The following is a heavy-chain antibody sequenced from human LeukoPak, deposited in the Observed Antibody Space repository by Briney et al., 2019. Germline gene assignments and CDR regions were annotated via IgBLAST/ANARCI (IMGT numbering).Heavy chain of an antibody. J-gene: IGHJ2*01. CDR3: AKIERWLVHGFDL. CDR1: GFTFSSYS. Sequence: GGSLRLSCAASGFTFSSYSMNWVRQAPGKGLEWVASISGNGGSTYYADSVKGRFTISRDNSRNAVFLQMISPRDDDTAIYYCAKIERWLVHGFDLWGRGTLVTVSS. V-gene: IGHV3-23*01. D-gene: IGHD6-19*01. CDR2: ISGNGGST.